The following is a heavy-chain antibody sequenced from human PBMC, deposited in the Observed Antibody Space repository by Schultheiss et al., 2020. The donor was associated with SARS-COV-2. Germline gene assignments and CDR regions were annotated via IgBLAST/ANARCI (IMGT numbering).Heavy chain of an antibody. J-gene: IGHJ6*03. CDR1: GFTVSSNY. CDR2: IYSGGST. Sequence: GGSLRLSCAASGFTVSSNYMSWVRQAPGKGLEWVSVIYSGGSTYYADSVKGRFTISRHNSKNTLYLQMHSLRAEDTAVYYCARDRMVYASRANYYYYYMDVWGKGTTVTVSS. D-gene: IGHD2-8*01. CDR3: ARDRMVYASRANYYYYYMDV. V-gene: IGHV3-53*04.